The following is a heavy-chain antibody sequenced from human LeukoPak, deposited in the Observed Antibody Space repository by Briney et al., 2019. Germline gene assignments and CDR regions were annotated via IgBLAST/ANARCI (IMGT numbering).Heavy chain of an antibody. CDR1: LGTFSNYA. CDR3: ARMGALQIDY. D-gene: IGHD3-16*01. CDR2: IIPILGIA. J-gene: IGHJ4*02. V-gene: IGHV1-69*04. Sequence: SSVKVSYKPSLGTFSNYAIIEVRQAPGQGLEWMGRIIPILGIANYAQKFQGRVTITADKSTSTAYMELSSLRSEDTAVYYCARMGALQIDYWGQGTLVTVSS.